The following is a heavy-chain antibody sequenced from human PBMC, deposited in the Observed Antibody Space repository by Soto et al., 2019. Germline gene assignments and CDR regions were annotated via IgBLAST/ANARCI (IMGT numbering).Heavy chain of an antibody. Sequence: SVKVSCKASGGTFSSYAISWVRQAPGQGLEWMGGIIPIFGTANYAQKFQGRVTITADESTSTAYMELSSLRSEDTAVYYCARDDFWSGYYIGFVYSYYYGMDVWGQGTTVTVSS. V-gene: IGHV1-69*13. J-gene: IGHJ6*02. CDR2: IIPIFGTA. CDR1: GGTFSSYA. D-gene: IGHD3-3*01. CDR3: ARDDFWSGYYIGFVYSYYYGMDV.